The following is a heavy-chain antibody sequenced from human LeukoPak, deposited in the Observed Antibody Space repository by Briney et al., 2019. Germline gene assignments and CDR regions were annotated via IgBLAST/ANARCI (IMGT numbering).Heavy chain of an antibody. CDR2: ISCTSGNI. V-gene: IGHV3-48*02. CDR3: ARDLNWAFDY. D-gene: IGHD7-27*01. Sequence: GGSLRLSCAASGFTFSSYSMNWVRPAPGNGLEWVAYISCTSGNIDYAASVKGGFTVSRDNAGNSLYLQMTSLGDEDTAVCYCARDLNWAFDYWGQGTLVTVSS. J-gene: IGHJ4*02. CDR1: GFTFSSYS.